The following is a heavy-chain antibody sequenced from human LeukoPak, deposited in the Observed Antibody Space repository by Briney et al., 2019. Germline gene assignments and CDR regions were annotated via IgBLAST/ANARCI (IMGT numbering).Heavy chain of an antibody. D-gene: IGHD6-19*01. CDR1: GFTFSSYA. J-gene: IGHJ6*03. Sequence: GGSLRLSCAASGFTFSSYAMSWVRQAPGKGLEWVSAISGSGGSTYYADSVKGRFTISRDNSKNTLYLQMNNLRAEDTAVYYCASLGIAVAGPYYYYYYMDVWGKGTTVTVSS. CDR2: ISGSGGST. CDR3: ASLGIAVAGPYYYYYYMDV. V-gene: IGHV3-23*01.